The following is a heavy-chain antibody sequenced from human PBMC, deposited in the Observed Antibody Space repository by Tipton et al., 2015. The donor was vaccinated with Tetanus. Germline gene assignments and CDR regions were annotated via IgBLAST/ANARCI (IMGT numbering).Heavy chain of an antibody. CDR3: ASMRRGGREAGAHD. J-gene: IGHJ4*02. V-gene: IGHV4-34*01. Sequence: TLSLTCAVYNGSLFGYYWSWIRQPPGKGLEWIGEINHSGSTNYNPSPKTGVTISIDTSRNQMSLKLSSLTAADTAVYYCASMRRGGREAGAHDWGQGTLVTVSS. CDR2: INHSGST. CDR1: NGSLFGYY. D-gene: IGHD6-19*01.